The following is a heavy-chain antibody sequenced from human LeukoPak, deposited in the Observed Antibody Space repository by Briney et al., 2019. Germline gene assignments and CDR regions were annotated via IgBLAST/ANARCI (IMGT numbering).Heavy chain of an antibody. J-gene: IGHJ4*02. CDR2: LDPHSGAS. CDR3: ARTYRGTPGDY. D-gene: IGHD1-26*01. CDR1: DYTFTAYF. Sequence: ASVKVSCTASDYTFTAYFIHWVRQSPGQGLEWVGWLDPHSGASKSAPKFQGRMTMTRDTSINTAYMVLSRLNSDDTAVYYCARTYRGTPGDYWGQGTLVTVSS. V-gene: IGHV1-2*02.